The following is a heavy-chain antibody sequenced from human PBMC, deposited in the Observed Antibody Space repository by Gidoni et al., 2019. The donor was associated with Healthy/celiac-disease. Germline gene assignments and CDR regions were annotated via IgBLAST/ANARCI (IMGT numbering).Heavy chain of an antibody. J-gene: IGHJ4*02. V-gene: IGHV5-51*01. D-gene: IGHD5-12*01. CDR1: GHRSTRYW. Sequence: EVQLVQSGAEVNTPGESLKISCKCSGHRSTRYWIGWVRQMPGNGVEWMGIIYPGDSDTRYSPSFQGQVTSSADKSISTAYLQWSSLKASDTAMYYCARHEDGYNFEGDYWGQGTLVTVSS. CDR3: ARHEDGYNFEGDY. CDR2: IYPGDSDT.